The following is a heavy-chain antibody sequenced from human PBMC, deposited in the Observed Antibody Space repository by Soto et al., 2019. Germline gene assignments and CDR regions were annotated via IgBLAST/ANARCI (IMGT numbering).Heavy chain of an antibody. CDR3: ARDRGYSSSYNYYFYFGMDV. D-gene: IGHD2-15*01. Sequence: ASVKVSCKTSGYTFTGYYIHWVRQAPGQGLEWMGWINPNTGDTNYAQRFEDWVTMTWDTSISTAYMELRRLKSDDTAMYYCARDRGYSSSYNYYFYFGMDVWGQGTPVTVSS. J-gene: IGHJ6*02. CDR2: INPNTGDT. CDR1: GYTFTGYY. V-gene: IGHV1-2*04.